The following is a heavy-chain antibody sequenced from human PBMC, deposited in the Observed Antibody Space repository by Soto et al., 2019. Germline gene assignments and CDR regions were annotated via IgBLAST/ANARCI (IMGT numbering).Heavy chain of an antibody. J-gene: IGHJ6*02. Sequence: EASVKVSCKASGGTFSSYAISWVRQAPGQGLEWMGGTIPIFGTANYAQKFQGRVTITADESTSTAYMELSSLRSEDTAVYYCARDWSYAAAAELPHYYYYGMDVWGQGTTVTV. CDR1: GGTFSSYA. V-gene: IGHV1-69*13. CDR3: ARDWSYAAAAELPHYYYYGMDV. CDR2: TIPIFGTA. D-gene: IGHD6-13*01.